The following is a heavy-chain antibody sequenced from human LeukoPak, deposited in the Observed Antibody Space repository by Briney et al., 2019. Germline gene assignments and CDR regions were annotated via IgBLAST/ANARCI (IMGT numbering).Heavy chain of an antibody. CDR1: RGSISISGYW. V-gene: IGHV4-39*01. CDR3: TRHKQVVGSSEIDY. D-gene: IGHD1-26*01. J-gene: IGHJ4*02. CDR2: INYSGST. Sequence: SETLSLTCTVSRGSISISGYWGGWIRQTPGKGLEWIGIINYSGSTYYNPSLKSRVTMSVDTSKNQFSVKLSSVTAADTAMYYCTRHKQVVGSSEIDYWGQGMLVTVSS.